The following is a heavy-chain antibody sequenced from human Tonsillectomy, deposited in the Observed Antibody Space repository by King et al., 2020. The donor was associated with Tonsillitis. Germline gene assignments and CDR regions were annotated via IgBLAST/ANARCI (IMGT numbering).Heavy chain of an antibody. Sequence: VQLVESGGGVVQPGRSLRLSCAASGFTFSYYAMHWVRQAPGKGLEWVAAISYDGSNKFYADSVKGRLTISRDNSKNTVYVQMNSLRAEDTAVYFCARGLDYSNYYDYWGQGTLVTVSS. CDR1: GFTFSYYA. D-gene: IGHD4-11*01. V-gene: IGHV3-30*04. CDR3: ARGLDYSNYYDY. CDR2: ISYDGSNK. J-gene: IGHJ4*02.